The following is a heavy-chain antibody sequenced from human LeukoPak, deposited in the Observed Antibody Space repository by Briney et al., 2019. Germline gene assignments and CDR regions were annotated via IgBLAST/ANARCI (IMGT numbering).Heavy chain of an antibody. Sequence: SETLSLTCAVYGGSFSGYYWSWIRQPPGKGLEWIGEINHSGSTNYNPSLKSRVTISVDTSKNQFSLKLSSVTAADTAVYYCARDPYYDYVWGSYRSGIDYWGQGTLVTVSS. CDR1: GGSFSGYY. CDR2: INHSGST. V-gene: IGHV4-34*01. D-gene: IGHD3-16*02. J-gene: IGHJ4*02. CDR3: ARDPYYDYVWGSYRSGIDY.